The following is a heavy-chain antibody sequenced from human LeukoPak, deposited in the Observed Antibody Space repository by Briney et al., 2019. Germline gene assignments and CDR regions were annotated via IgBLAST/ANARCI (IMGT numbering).Heavy chain of an antibody. Sequence: GGSLRLSCAASGFTFSSYEMNWARQAPGKGLEWVSYISSSGSTIYYADSVKGRFTISRDNAKNSLYLQMNSLRAEDTAVYYCARNQIPGYSSGWYRNWFDPWGQGTLVTVSS. CDR1: GFTFSSYE. V-gene: IGHV3-48*03. CDR3: ARNQIPGYSSGWYRNWFDP. CDR2: ISSSGSTI. D-gene: IGHD6-19*01. J-gene: IGHJ5*02.